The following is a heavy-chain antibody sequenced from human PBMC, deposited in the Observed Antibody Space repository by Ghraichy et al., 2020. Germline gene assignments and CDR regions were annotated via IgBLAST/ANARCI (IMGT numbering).Heavy chain of an antibody. CDR1: GFTISTSW. CDR2: IKHDGTEK. D-gene: IGHD1-26*01. Sequence: LTCAASGFTISTSWVTWVRQAPGKGLEWVATIKHDGTEKFYVDSVKGRFSISRDNAKNSLYLQMNSLRDEDTAVYYCARYSYYGMDVWGQGTTVTVSS. CDR3: ARYSYYGMDV. V-gene: IGHV3-7*01. J-gene: IGHJ6*02.